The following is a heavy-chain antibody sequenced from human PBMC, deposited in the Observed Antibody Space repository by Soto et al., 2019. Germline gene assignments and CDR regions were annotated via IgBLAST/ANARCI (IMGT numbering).Heavy chain of an antibody. J-gene: IGHJ4*02. D-gene: IGHD2-15*01. Sequence: PGGSLRLSCAASGFTCSSYAMHWVGQAPGKGLEYVSAISSNGGSTYYANSVKGRFTISRDNSKNTLYLQMGSLRAEDMAVYYCARQGSGSYYFDYWGQGTLVTVSS. CDR1: GFTCSSYA. CDR3: ARQGSGSYYFDY. V-gene: IGHV3-64*01. CDR2: ISSNGGST.